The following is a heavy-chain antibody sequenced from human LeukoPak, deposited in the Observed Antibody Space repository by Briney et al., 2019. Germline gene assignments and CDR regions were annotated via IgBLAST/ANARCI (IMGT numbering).Heavy chain of an antibody. Sequence: GGSLTLSCAASGFTFSSYEMSWVRQAPGKGLEWVSAISGSGGSTYYADSVKGRFTISRDNSKNTLYLQMNSLRAEDTAVYYCAKAPYYDILTGSTLDYWGQGTLVTVSS. V-gene: IGHV3-23*01. CDR3: AKAPYYDILTGSTLDY. CDR2: ISGSGGST. J-gene: IGHJ4*02. D-gene: IGHD3-9*01. CDR1: GFTFSSYE.